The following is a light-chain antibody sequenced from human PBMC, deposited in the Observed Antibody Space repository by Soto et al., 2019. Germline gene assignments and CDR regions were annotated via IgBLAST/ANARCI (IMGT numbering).Light chain of an antibody. CDR3: GTWDSSLSVVV. CDR2: DNN. CDR1: SSNIGNNY. J-gene: IGLJ2*01. V-gene: IGLV1-51*01. Sequence: QGVVTQPPSVSAAPGQKVTISCSGSSSNIGNNYVSWYQQLPGTAPKLLIYDNNKRPSGIPDRFSGSKSGTSATLGITGLQTGDEADYYCGTWDSSLSVVVFGGGTKLTVL.